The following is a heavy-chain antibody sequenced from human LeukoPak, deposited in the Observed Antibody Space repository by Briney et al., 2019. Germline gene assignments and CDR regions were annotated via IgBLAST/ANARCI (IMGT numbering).Heavy chain of an antibody. V-gene: IGHV3-33*06. CDR3: AKEGDRGEALYYYYMDV. CDR1: GFMFSDYG. J-gene: IGHJ6*03. D-gene: IGHD3-10*01. CDR2: IWYDGSNI. Sequence: GRSLRLSCAASGFMFSDYGMHWVRQAPGKGLEWVAAIWYDGSNIFYADSVKGRFTISRDNSKNALYLQMNSLRAEDAADYYCAKEGDRGEALYYYYMDVWGNGTTVTVSS.